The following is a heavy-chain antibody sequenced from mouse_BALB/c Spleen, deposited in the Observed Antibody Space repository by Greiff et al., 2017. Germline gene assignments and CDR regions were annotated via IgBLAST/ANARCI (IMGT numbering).Heavy chain of an antibody. CDR1: GFSFTDSG. J-gene: IGHJ3*01. Sequence: QVQLQQSGPGLVAPSPSLSITCTVSGFSFTDSGVSWIRQPPGKGLAWLGVIWGGGSTYYNSALKARLSISKDNSKCQVFLKMNSLQTDDTAMYYWARHDRGSCVAYWGQGTLVTVSA. CDR2: IWGGGST. V-gene: IGHV2-6-5*01. CDR3: ARHDRGSCVAY.